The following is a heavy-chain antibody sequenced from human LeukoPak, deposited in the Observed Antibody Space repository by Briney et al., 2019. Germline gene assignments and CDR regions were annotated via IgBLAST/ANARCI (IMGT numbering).Heavy chain of an antibody. Sequence: GRSLRLSCAASGFTFSSYGMHWVRQAPGKGLEWVAFIRYDGSNKYYADSVKGRFTISRDNSKNTLYLQMNSLRAEDTAVYYCAKAGYCSSTSCPDYYYMDVWGKGTTVTVSS. D-gene: IGHD2-2*01. CDR1: GFTFSSYG. J-gene: IGHJ6*03. CDR3: AKAGYCSSTSCPDYYYMDV. V-gene: IGHV3-30*02. CDR2: IRYDGSNK.